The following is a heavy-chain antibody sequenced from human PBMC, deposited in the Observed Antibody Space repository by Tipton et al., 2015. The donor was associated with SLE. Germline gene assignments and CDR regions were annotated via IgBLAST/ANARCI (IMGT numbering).Heavy chain of an antibody. Sequence: TLSLTCAVSGGSFSGYAWSWVRQPPGKGLEWIGEISHSGSANYNASLKSRVTMSLDNSNNQFSLRLSSVTAADTAVYYCARGVSGYFSYCYMDVWGKGTTVTISS. CDR2: ISHSGSA. CDR1: GGSFSGYA. D-gene: IGHD3-16*01. CDR3: ARGVSGYFSYCYMDV. J-gene: IGHJ6*03. V-gene: IGHV4-34*01.